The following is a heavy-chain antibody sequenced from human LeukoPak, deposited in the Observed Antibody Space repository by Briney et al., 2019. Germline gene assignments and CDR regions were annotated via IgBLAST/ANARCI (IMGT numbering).Heavy chain of an antibody. J-gene: IGHJ5*02. V-gene: IGHV3-48*01. CDR3: FGAMKRDSSGRFDP. Sequence: GGSLRLSCAASGFTFSSYSMNWVRQAPGKGLEWVSYISSSSSTIYYADSVKGRFTISRDNAKNSLYLQMNSLRAEDTAVYYCFGAMKRDSSGRFDPWGQGTLVSVS. D-gene: IGHD3-22*01. CDR1: GFTFSSYS. CDR2: ISSSSSTI.